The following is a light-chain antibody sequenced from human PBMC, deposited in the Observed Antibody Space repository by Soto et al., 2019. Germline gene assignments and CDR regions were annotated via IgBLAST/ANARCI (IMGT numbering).Light chain of an antibody. J-gene: IGLJ1*01. CDR1: SSNIGNNA. CDR3: ATWDDSLNAYV. V-gene: IGLV1-36*01. Sequence: QSALTQPPSVSEAPRQRVTISCSGSSSNIGNNAVNWYQQLPGQAPKIVIYYDDLLTSGVSDRFSGSKSGISASLAISDLQSDDEADYYCATWDDSLNAYVFGPGTKVTVI. CDR2: YDD.